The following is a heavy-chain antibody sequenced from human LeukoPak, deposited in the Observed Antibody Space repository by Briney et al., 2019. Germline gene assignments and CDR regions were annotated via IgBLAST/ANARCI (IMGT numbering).Heavy chain of an antibody. CDR2: IFPNGRT. Sequence: SETLSLTCIVSGGSISSISSNNYHWGWIRQPPGKGLEWIGSIFPNGRTHYSPSLESRVTTSIDTSKNQFSLKLNFVTAADTGVFYCARRIADGRRVFDFWGQGILVTVSS. D-gene: IGHD2-21*01. CDR1: GGSISSISSNNYH. V-gene: IGHV4-39*01. J-gene: IGHJ4*02. CDR3: ARRIADGRRVFDF.